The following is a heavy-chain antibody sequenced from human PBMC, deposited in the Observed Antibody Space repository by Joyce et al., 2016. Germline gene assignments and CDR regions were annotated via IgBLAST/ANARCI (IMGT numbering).Heavy chain of an antibody. J-gene: IGHJ3*02. V-gene: IGHV1-18*01. Sequence: QVQLVQSGAEVKKPGASLKVSCKASGYTFTNYGITWGRQVPGQGLEWMGWVSVYNGNTNYVQKLQGRVTMTTDTSTSTAYMELRSLGSDDTAVYYCATSLISMISPDAFDIWGQGTMVTVSS. D-gene: IGHD3-22*01. CDR2: VSVYNGNT. CDR1: GYTFTNYG. CDR3: ATSLISMISPDAFDI.